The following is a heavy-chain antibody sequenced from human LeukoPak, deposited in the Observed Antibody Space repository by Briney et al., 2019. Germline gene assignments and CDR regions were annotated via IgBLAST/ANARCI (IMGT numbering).Heavy chain of an antibody. D-gene: IGHD6-13*01. CDR1: GGSISSNNW. CDR2: IFHGGST. CDR3: AKSPIAAAGIDYFQY. Sequence: SETLSLTCAVSGGSISSNNWWSRVRQPRGKGLEWIGEIFHGGSTNYSPSLKSRVTLSLDKSKNQFSLRLTSVTAADTAVYYCAKSPIAAAGIDYFQYWGQGTLVTVSS. J-gene: IGHJ1*01. V-gene: IGHV4-4*02.